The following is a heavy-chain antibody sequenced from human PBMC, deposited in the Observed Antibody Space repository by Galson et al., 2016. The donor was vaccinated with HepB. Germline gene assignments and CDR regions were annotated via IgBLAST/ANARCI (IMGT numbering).Heavy chain of an antibody. D-gene: IGHD3-10*01. V-gene: IGHV1-46*02. CDR1: GGTFNKYA. J-gene: IGHJ4*02. Sequence: SCKASGGTFNKYAISWVRQAPGQGLEWMGIINPSGGTTTYAQKFQGRVTMTWDTSTSTVYMELRSMGSEDTAIYYCARDQGFGEDNWGQGTLVTVSS. CDR3: ARDQGFGEDN. CDR2: INPSGGTT.